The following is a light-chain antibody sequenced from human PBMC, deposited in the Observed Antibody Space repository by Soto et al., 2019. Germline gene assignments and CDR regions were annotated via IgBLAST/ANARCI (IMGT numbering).Light chain of an antibody. CDR3: QQYGSSST. CDR1: QTVNSDY. CDR2: GAS. V-gene: IGKV3-20*01. Sequence: EILLTQSPGTLSLSPGETATLSCRASQTVNSDYLAWYQQKPGQAPRLLIYGASSRATGIPDRFSGSGSGTDFTLTISRLEPEDFAVYYCQQYGSSSTFGQGTRVEIK. J-gene: IGKJ5*01.